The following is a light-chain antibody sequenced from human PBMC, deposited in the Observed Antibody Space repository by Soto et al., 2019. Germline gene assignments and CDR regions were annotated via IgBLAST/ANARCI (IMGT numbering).Light chain of an antibody. J-gene: IGKJ1*01. V-gene: IGKV3-20*01. CDR2: GAS. CDR1: QSVSSSY. CDR3: QQYGSSPT. Sequence: ETVLTQSPGTLSLSPGERATLSCMASQSVSSSYLAWYQQKPGQAPRLLIYGASSRATGIPDRFSGSGSGTDFTLTISRLEPEDFAVYYCQQYGSSPTFGQGTKVDIK.